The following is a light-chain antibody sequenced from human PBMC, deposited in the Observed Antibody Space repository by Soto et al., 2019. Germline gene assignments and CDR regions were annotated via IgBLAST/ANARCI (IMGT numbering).Light chain of an antibody. J-gene: IGKJ3*01. CDR1: QTIRNNY. CDR3: QQYGASPFT. V-gene: IGKV3-20*01. CDR2: GAS. Sequence: EIVLTQSPGTLSLSPGDRATLSCRASQTIRNNYLAWYQQKPGQAPRLLIYGASSRAAGSPDRFSGSGSGTDFTLTISRLEPEDSAVYYCQQYGASPFTFGPGTKVDIK.